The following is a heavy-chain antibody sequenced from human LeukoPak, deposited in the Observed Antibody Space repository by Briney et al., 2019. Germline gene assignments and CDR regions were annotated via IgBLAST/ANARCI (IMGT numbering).Heavy chain of an antibody. D-gene: IGHD3-10*01. V-gene: IGHV3-21*01. Sequence: GGSLRLSCAASGFTFDDYAMHWVRQAPGKGLEWVSSISGSGSYIYYADSVKGRFTISRHNAKKSLYLQMNSLRAEDTAVYYCARVLNWGYYYGSGSYYNGLDYWGQGTLVTVSS. CDR3: ARVLNWGYYYGSGSYYNGLDY. CDR1: GFTFDDYA. J-gene: IGHJ4*02. CDR2: ISGSGSYI.